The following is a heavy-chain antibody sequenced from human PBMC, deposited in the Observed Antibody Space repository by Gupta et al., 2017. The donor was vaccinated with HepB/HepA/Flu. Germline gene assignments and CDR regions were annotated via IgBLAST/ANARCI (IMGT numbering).Heavy chain of an antibody. Sequence: EVQLLQSGGGLVQPGGSLRLSCAVSGFTFSTYAMSWVRQAPGKGLEWVSGISGSATTTNYADSVKGRFTISRDNSKNTLSLQMSSLRAEDTAMYYCAKALYGGFDYWGQGTLVTVSS. D-gene: IGHD2-8*01. CDR2: ISGSATTT. V-gene: IGHV3-23*01. CDR3: AKALYGGFDY. J-gene: IGHJ4*02. CDR1: GFTFSTYA.